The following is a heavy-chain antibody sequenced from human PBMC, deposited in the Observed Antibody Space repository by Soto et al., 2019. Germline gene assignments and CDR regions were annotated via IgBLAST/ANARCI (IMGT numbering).Heavy chain of an antibody. CDR2: IWYDGSNK. J-gene: IGHJ4*02. D-gene: IGHD3-16*01. CDR3: ARELNWGPFDY. CDR1: GFTFSSYG. Sequence: QVQLVESGGGVVQPGRSLRLSCAASGFTFSSYGMHWVRQAPGKGLECVAVIWYDGSNKYYADSVKGRFTISRDNSKNTLYLQMNSLRAEDTAVYYCARELNWGPFDYWGQGTLVTVSS. V-gene: IGHV3-33*01.